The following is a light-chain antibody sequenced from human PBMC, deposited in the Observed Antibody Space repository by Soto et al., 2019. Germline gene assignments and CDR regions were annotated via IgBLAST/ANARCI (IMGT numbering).Light chain of an antibody. CDR2: QAS. J-gene: IGKJ1*01. CDR3: QRYNGNSRT. V-gene: IGKV1-5*03. CDR1: QSISNW. Sequence: DFQMTQSPSTLSASVGDTVTITCRASQSISNWLAWYQQKPGEAPKLLIYQASSLASGVPSRFSGSGSGTEFTLTVASLHPDDFATYYCQRYNGNSRTFGQGTKVEIK.